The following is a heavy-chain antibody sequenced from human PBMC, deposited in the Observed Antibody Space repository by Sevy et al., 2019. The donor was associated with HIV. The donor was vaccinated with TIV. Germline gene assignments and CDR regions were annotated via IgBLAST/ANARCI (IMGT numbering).Heavy chain of an antibody. CDR3: AATKDYYESSGPPFDY. CDR2: FDPEDGET. J-gene: IGHJ4*02. D-gene: IGHD3-22*01. Sequence: ASVKVSCKVSGYTLNKLSMHWVRQAPGKGLEWMGSFDPEDGETFYAQKFQGRVTMTEDTSTDTAYMELSSLRSEDTAVYYCAATKDYYESSGPPFDYWGQVTLVTVSS. CDR1: GYTLNKLS. V-gene: IGHV1-24*01.